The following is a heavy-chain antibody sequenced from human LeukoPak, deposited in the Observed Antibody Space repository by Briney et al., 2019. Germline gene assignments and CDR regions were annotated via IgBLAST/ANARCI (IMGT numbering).Heavy chain of an antibody. Sequence: SVKVSCKASGGTFSSYAIGWVRQAPGQGLEWMGRIIPILGIANYAQKFQGRVTITADKSTSTAYMELSSLRSEDTAVYYCAGGEYYYDSSGYYAGDYWGQGTLVTVSS. CDR3: AGGEYYYDSSGYYAGDY. V-gene: IGHV1-69*04. CDR1: GGTFSSYA. CDR2: IIPILGIA. D-gene: IGHD3-22*01. J-gene: IGHJ4*02.